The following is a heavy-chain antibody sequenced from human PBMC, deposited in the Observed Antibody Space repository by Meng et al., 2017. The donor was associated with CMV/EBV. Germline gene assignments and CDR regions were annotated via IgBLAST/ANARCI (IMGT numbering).Heavy chain of an antibody. CDR2: IYPGDSDT. V-gene: IGHV5-51*01. D-gene: IGHD3-3*01. J-gene: IGHJ4*02. CDR1: GYSFTSYW. CDR3: ARFRGATYYDFWSGYYSPYYFDY. Sequence: KVSCKGSGYSFTSYWIGWVRQMPGKGLEWMGIIYPGDSDTRYSPSFQGQVTISADKSISTAYLQWSRLKASDTAMYYCARFRGATYYDFWSGYYSPYYFDYWGQGTLVTVSS.